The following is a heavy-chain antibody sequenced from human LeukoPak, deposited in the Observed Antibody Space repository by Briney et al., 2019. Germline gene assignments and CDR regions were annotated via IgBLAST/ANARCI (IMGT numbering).Heavy chain of an antibody. V-gene: IGHV1-2*02. CDR2: TNPNSGGT. CDR3: TMRSGSYYFDTFDI. CDR1: GYTFTGYY. Sequence: GASVKVSCKASGYTFTGYYIHWVRQAPGQGLEWMGWTNPNSGGTNYAQKFQGRVTMTRDTSISTAYMELSRLRSDDTAVYYCTMRSGSYYFDTFDIWGQGTMVTVSS. D-gene: IGHD1-26*01. J-gene: IGHJ3*02.